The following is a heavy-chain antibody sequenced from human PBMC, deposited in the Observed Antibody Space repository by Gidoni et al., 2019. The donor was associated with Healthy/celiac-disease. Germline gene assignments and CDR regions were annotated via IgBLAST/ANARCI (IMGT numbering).Heavy chain of an antibody. D-gene: IGHD5-18*01. Sequence: QLQLQESGSGLVKPSQTLSLTCAVSGGSLSSGGYSWSWIRQPPGKGLEWIGYIYHSGSTYYNPSLKSRVTISVDRSKNQFSLKLSSVTAADTAVYYCASNSYGFPFGYWGQGTLVTVSS. CDR3: ASNSYGFPFGY. J-gene: IGHJ4*02. V-gene: IGHV4-30-2*01. CDR1: GGSLSSGGYS. CDR2: IYHSGST.